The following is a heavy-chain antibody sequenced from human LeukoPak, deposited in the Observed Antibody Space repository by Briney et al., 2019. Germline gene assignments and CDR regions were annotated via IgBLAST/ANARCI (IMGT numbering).Heavy chain of an antibody. CDR1: GFTFSSYW. CDR3: ARGPSYTSSWYGLDQ. CDR2: VNSDGSIT. Sequence: PGGSLRLSCAASGFTFSSYWMHWVRQAPEKGLVWVARVNSDGSITNSADSVKGRFTIYRDNAENTLHLQMNSLRVEDTAVYYCARGPSYTSSWYGLDQWGQGTLVIVSS. D-gene: IGHD6-13*01. J-gene: IGHJ4*02. V-gene: IGHV3-74*01.